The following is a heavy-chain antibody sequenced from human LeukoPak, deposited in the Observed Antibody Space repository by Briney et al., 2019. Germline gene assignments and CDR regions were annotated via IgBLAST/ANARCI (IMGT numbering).Heavy chain of an antibody. CDR2: ISGGGGST. CDR1: GFTFSSYA. CDR3: AKPQNYDFWSGWDY. J-gene: IGHJ4*02. D-gene: IGHD3-3*01. Sequence: GGSLRLSCAASGFTFSSYAMSWVRQAPGKGLERVSAISGGGGSTYYADSVKGRFTISRDNSKNTLYLQMNSLRAEDTAIYYCAKPQNYDFWSGWDYWGQGTLVTVSS. V-gene: IGHV3-23*01.